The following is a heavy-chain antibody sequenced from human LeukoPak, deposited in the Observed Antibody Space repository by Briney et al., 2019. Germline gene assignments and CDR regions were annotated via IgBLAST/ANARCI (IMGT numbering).Heavy chain of an antibody. CDR1: GFTFSSYW. V-gene: IGHV3-74*01. D-gene: IGHD6-19*01. CDR2: INNDGSLT. Sequence: GGPLRLSCAASGFTFSSYWMHWVRQTPGKGLVWVSRINNDGSLTNYADSVKGRFTISRDNAKNTLYLQMNSLRAEDTAVYYCARPGIALAGDYWGQGALVTVSS. J-gene: IGHJ4*02. CDR3: ARPGIALAGDY.